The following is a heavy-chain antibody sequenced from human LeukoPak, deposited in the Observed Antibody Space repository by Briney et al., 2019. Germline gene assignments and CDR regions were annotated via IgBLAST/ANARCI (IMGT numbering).Heavy chain of an antibody. J-gene: IGHJ4*02. Sequence: SVKVSCKASGGTFSSYAISWVRQAPGQGLERMGGIIPIFGTANYAQKFQGRVTITTDESTSTAYMELSSLRSEDTAVYYCARVIWFGESNQRYYFDYWGQGTLVTVSS. CDR3: ARVIWFGESNQRYYFDY. CDR2: IIPIFGTA. V-gene: IGHV1-69*05. D-gene: IGHD3-10*01. CDR1: GGTFSSYA.